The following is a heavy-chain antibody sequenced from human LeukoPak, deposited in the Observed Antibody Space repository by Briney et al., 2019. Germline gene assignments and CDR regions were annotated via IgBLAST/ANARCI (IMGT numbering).Heavy chain of an antibody. D-gene: IGHD2-15*01. CDR2: IYPGDSDT. CDR3: ASSGGSRRGGFDY. V-gene: IGHV5-51*01. Sequence: GGSLEISLYGSGYRITSYWIGWGRPMPRKGLEWMRIIYPGDSDTRYSPSFQGQVTISADKSISTAYLQWSSLKASDTAMYYCASSGGSRRGGFDYWGQGTLVTVSS. CDR1: GYRITSYW. J-gene: IGHJ4*02.